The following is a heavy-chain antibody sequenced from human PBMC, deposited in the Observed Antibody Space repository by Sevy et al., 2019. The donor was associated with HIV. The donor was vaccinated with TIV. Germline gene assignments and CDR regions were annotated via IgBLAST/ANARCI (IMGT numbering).Heavy chain of an antibody. J-gene: IGHJ5*02. CDR1: GGSISSYY. CDR3: ARDRSFSGYDSSGYYTASNWFDP. CDR2: IYTSGST. Sequence: SETLSLTCTVSGGSISSYYWSWIRQPAGKGLEWIGCIYTSGSTNYNPSLKSRVTMSVDTSKNQFSLKLSSVTAADTAVYYCARDRSFSGYDSSGYYTASNWFDPWGQGTLVTVSS. V-gene: IGHV4-4*07. D-gene: IGHD3-22*01.